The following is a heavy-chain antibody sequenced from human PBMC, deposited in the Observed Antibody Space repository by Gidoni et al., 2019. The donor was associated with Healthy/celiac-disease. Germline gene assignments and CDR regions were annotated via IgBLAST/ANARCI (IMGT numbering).Heavy chain of an antibody. J-gene: IGHJ4*01. Sequence: QVQLVESGGGVAQPGRSLRLSCSASGFTFRSYGMHWVRQAPGKGLEWVAVIWYDGSNKYYADYVKGRFTISRDNSKNTLYLQMNSLRAEDTAVYYCAWGSGGFDYWGQGTLVTVSS. CDR2: IWYDGSNK. D-gene: IGHD3-10*01. CDR1: GFTFRSYG. V-gene: IGHV3-33*01. CDR3: AWGSGGFDY.